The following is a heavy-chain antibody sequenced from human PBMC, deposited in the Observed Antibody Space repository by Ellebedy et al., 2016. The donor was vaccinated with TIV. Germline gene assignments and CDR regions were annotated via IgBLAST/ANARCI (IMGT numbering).Heavy chain of an antibody. Sequence: GGSLRLSCAASGFTFSSYAMHWVRQAPGKGLEWVAVISYDGSNKYYADSVKGRFTISRDNSKNTLYLQMNSLRAEDTAVYYCARGRITMVRGVIPLYGMDVWGQGTTVTVSS. CDR1: GFTFSSYA. V-gene: IGHV3-30*01. J-gene: IGHJ6*02. CDR2: ISYDGSNK. D-gene: IGHD3-10*01. CDR3: ARGRITMVRGVIPLYGMDV.